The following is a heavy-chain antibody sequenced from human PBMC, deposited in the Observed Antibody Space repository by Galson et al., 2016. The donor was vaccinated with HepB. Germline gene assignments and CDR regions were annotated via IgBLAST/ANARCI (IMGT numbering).Heavy chain of an antibody. J-gene: IGHJ4*02. Sequence: SLRLSCAASGFTFSSYATTWVRQAPGKGLEWVVAISGAGGSTSYADSVKGRLTVSRDNSLNMVYLQMDNLRVDDTGVYYCARTPPREQWLVHPFEFWGQGALVIVSS. D-gene: IGHD6-19*01. CDR2: ISGAGGST. CDR1: GFTFSSYA. CDR3: ARTPPREQWLVHPFEF. V-gene: IGHV3-23*01.